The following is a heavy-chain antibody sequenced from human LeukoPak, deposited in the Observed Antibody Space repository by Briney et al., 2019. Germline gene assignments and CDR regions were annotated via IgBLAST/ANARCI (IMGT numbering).Heavy chain of an antibody. D-gene: IGHD6-6*01. CDR2: INHSGST. V-gene: IGHV4-34*01. Sequence: SETLSLTCAVYGRSFSGYYWSWIRQPPGKGLEWIGEINHSGSTNYNPSLKSRVTISVDTSKNQFSLKLSSVTAADTAVYYCAGLSSSQDYWGQGTLVTVSS. CDR1: GRSFSGYY. CDR3: AGLSSSQDY. J-gene: IGHJ4*02.